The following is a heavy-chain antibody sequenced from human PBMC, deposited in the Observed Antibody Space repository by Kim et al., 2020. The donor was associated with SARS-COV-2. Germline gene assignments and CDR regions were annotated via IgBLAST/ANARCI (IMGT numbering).Heavy chain of an antibody. Sequence: GGSLRLSCAASGFTLSNYDMHWVRQITGKGLEWVSTLGTAGDTYYPGSVKGRFTISRENAKNSLYLQMDILRAGDTGVYYCARGAYGSGWYGDFWGQGTLVTVSS. CDR1: GFTLSNYD. CDR2: LGTAGDT. CDR3: ARGAYGSGWYGDF. V-gene: IGHV3-13*01. J-gene: IGHJ4*02. D-gene: IGHD6-13*01.